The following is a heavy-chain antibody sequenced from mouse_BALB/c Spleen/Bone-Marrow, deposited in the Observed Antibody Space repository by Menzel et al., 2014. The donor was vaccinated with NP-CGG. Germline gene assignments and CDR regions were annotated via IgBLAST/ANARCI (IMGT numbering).Heavy chain of an antibody. CDR1: GFTFSGFG. V-gene: IGHV5-17*02. CDR2: ISSGSSTI. D-gene: IGHD4-1*01. CDR3: TRGGNWEDFDY. J-gene: IGHJ2*01. Sequence: EVQRVESGGGLVQPGGSRKLSCAASGFTFSGFGMHWVRQAPEKGLEWVAYISSGSSTIFYADTVKGQFPISRDNPKNTLFLQKTSLRSEDTAMYYCTRGGNWEDFDYWGQGTTLTVSS.